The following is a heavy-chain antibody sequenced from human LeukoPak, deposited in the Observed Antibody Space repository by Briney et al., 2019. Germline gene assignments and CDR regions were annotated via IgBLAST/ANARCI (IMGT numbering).Heavy chain of an antibody. CDR3: ARADNLFDSSGYYWTV. D-gene: IGHD3-22*01. CDR2: ICYSGST. J-gene: IGHJ4*02. V-gene: IGHV4-39*07. Sequence: SETLSLTCTVSGGSINSNSYYWGWIRQPPGKGLEWIANICYSGSTSYNPSLRSRVTISVDTSKNQFSLRLTSVTAADTAVYYCARADNLFDSSGYYWTVWGQGTLVTVSS. CDR1: GGSINSNSYY.